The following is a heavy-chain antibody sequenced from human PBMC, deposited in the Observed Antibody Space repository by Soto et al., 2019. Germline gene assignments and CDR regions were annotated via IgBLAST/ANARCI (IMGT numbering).Heavy chain of an antibody. V-gene: IGHV4-31*03. Sequence: QVQLQESGPGLVKPSQTLSLTCTVSGGSISSGGYYWSWIRQHPGKGLEWIGYIHYSGSTDYNPSLKSRITISVDTSKNQFSLNLSSVTAADTAVYRCARRDWNYSADHWGQGTLVTVSP. CDR1: GGSISSGGYY. D-gene: IGHD1-7*01. CDR3: ARRDWNYSADH. J-gene: IGHJ5*02. CDR2: IHYSGST.